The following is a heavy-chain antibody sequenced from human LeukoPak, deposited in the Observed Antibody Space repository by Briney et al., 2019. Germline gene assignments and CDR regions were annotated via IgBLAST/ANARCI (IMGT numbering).Heavy chain of an antibody. CDR3: ARDDTIFLYYSYYYYMDV. Sequence: SVKVSCKASGYTFTSYAMNWVRQAPGQGLEGMGGIIPIFGTANYAQKFQGRVTITADESTSTAYMELSSLRSEDTAVYYCARDDTIFLYYSYYYYMDVWGKGTTVTVSS. V-gene: IGHV1-69*13. CDR1: GYTFTSYA. J-gene: IGHJ6*03. CDR2: IIPIFGTA. D-gene: IGHD3-3*01.